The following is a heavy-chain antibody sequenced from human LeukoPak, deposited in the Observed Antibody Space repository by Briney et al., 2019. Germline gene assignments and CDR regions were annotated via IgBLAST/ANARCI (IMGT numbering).Heavy chain of an antibody. CDR1: GYTFTGYY. CDR3: AKEWFGELLSPFDY. J-gene: IGHJ4*02. Sequence: ASVKVSCKASGYTFTGYYMHWARQAPGQGLEWMGWINPNSGGTNYAQKFQGRVTMTRDTSISTAYMELSRLRSDDTAVYYCAKEWFGELLSPFDYWGQGTLVTVSS. CDR2: INPNSGGT. D-gene: IGHD3-10*01. V-gene: IGHV1-2*02.